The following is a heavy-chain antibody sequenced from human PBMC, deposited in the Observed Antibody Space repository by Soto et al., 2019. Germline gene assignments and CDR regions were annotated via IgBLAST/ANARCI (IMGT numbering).Heavy chain of an antibody. Sequence: SETLSLTCAFSCYSIISGYYWGWIRQPPGKGLEWIGSIYHSGSTYYNPSLKSRVTISVDTSKNQFSLKLSSVTAADTAVYYCARGGYLTTDNWFDPWGQGTLVTVSS. V-gene: IGHV4-38-2*01. CDR3: ARGGYLTTDNWFDP. D-gene: IGHD2-21*02. J-gene: IGHJ5*02. CDR2: IYHSGST. CDR1: CYSIISGYY.